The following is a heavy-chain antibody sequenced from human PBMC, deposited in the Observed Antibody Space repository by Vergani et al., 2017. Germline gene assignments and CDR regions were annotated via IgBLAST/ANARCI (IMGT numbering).Heavy chain of an antibody. J-gene: IGHJ5*02. D-gene: IGHD2-8*02. V-gene: IGHV4-61*01. CDR1: GGSVSSGSYY. CDR2: IYYSGST. CDR3: AREAVGYGAALSVRWFDP. Sequence: QVQLQESGPGLVKPSETLSLTCTVSGGSVSSGSYYWSWIRQPPGKGLEWIGYIYYSGSTNYNPSLKSRVTISVDTSKNQFSLKLSSVTAADTAVYYCAREAVGYGAALSVRWFDPWGQGTLVTVSS.